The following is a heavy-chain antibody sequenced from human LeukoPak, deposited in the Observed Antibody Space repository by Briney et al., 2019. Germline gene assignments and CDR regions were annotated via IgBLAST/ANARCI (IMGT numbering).Heavy chain of an antibody. CDR2: MNPNSGNT. J-gene: IGHJ4*02. Sequence: ASVKVSCKASGYTFTTYDLNWVRQATGQGLEWMGWMNPNSGNTGYAQKFQGRVIMTRNISITTAYMELSNLTSEDTAVYYCARRIRGAPTDYWRQGTLVTVSS. CDR3: ARRIRGAPTDY. D-gene: IGHD3-10*01. V-gene: IGHV1-8*01. CDR1: GYTFTTYD.